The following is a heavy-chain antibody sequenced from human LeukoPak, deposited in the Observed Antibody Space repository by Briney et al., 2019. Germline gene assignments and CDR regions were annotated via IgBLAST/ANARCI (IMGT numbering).Heavy chain of an antibody. CDR3: ASVGGYDPLFDY. CDR2: ISFDGSNK. J-gene: IGHJ4*02. Sequence: RXAPXXXLEWVAVISFDGSNKYYADSVKGRFTISRDNSKNTLYLQMNSLRTEDTAVYYCASVGGYDPLFDYWGQGTLVTVSS. V-gene: IGHV3-30-3*01. D-gene: IGHD5-12*01.